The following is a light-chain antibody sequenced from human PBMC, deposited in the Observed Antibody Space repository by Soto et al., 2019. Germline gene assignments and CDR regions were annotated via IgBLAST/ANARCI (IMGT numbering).Light chain of an antibody. CDR3: TAYTRTRNLL. Sequence: QSALTQPTSVSGAPGQSITISCTGTSCDVGGYNYVSCYQHHPAGPPILIFFEVSHRPSGASDRFSGYKSGNTASLTISGLQTEDEADYYCTAYTRTRNLLFGGGTKVTVL. V-gene: IGLV2-14*01. CDR2: EVS. J-gene: IGLJ2*01. CDR1: SCDVGGYNY.